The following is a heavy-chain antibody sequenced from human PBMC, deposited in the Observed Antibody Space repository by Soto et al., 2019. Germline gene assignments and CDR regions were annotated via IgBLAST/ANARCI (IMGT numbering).Heavy chain of an antibody. CDR1: GFTFSSYA. D-gene: IGHD2-2*01. Sequence: PGGSLRLSCAASGFTFSSYAMSWVRQAPGKGLEWVSAISGSGGSTYYADSVKGRFTISRDNSKNTLYLQMNSLRAEDTAVYYCAKGRGYCSSTSCYVGSDYWVQGTLVTVSS. V-gene: IGHV3-23*01. CDR2: ISGSGGST. J-gene: IGHJ4*02. CDR3: AKGRGYCSSTSCYVGSDY.